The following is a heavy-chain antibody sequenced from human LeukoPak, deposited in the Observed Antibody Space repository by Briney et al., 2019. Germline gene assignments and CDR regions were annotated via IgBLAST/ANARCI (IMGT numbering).Heavy chain of an antibody. CDR1: GGSISSSSYY. CDR2: IYYSGST. CDR3: ARQEAYSSSWHHFDY. V-gene: IGHV4-39*01. J-gene: IGHJ4*02. D-gene: IGHD6-13*01. Sequence: SETLSLTCTVSGGSISSSSYYWGWIRQPPGKGLEWIGSIYYSGSTYYNPSLKSRVTISVDTSKNQFSPKLSSVTAADTAVYYCARQEAYSSSWHHFDYWGQGTLVTVSS.